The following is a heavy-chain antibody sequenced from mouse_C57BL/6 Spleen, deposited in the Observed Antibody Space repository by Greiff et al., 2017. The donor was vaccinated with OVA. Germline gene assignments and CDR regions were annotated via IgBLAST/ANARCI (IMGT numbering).Heavy chain of an antibody. CDR3: AWGTTLATFDY. CDR1: GYAFSSSW. V-gene: IGHV1-82*01. Sequence: QVQLQQSGPELVKPGASVKISCKASGYAFSSSWMNWVKQRPGKGLEWIGRIYPGDGDTKYHGKFKGKATLTADKSSSTAYMQLSSLTSEHTAVFFVAWGTTLATFDYWGQGTLVTVSA. CDR2: IYPGDGDT. D-gene: IGHD1-1*01. J-gene: IGHJ3*01.